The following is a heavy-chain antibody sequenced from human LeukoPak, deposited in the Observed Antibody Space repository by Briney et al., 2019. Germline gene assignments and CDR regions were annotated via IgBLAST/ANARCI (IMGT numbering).Heavy chain of an antibody. Sequence: GGSLRLSCAASGFTFSSYSMSWVRQAPGKGLEWVSSITGSSTYIYYADSVKGRFTISRDNAKNSLYLQMNSLRAEDTAVYYCARGNGASGTYRDDYWGQGTLVTVSS. CDR2: ITGSSTYI. CDR1: GFTFSSYS. CDR3: ARGNGASGTYRDDY. J-gene: IGHJ4*01. D-gene: IGHD3-10*01. V-gene: IGHV3-21*01.